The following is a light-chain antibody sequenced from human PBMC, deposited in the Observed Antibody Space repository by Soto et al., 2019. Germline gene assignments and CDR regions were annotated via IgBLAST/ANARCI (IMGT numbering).Light chain of an antibody. CDR3: QQRSNWPPIT. V-gene: IGKV3-11*01. CDR2: GAS. CDR1: QSVASSF. J-gene: IGKJ5*01. Sequence: IMLKQSPGTLSLSPGERATLSCRASQSVASSFLAWYQQKPGQAPRLLIYGASSRATGIPARFSGSGSGTDFTLTISSLEPEDFAVYYCQQRSNWPPITFGQGTRLENK.